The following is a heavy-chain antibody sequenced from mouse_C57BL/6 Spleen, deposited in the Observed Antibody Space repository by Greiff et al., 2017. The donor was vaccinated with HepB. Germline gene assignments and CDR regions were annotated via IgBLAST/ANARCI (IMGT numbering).Heavy chain of an antibody. J-gene: IGHJ2*01. Sequence: VKLMESGAELAKPGASVKLSCKASGYTFTSYWMHWVKQRPGQGLEWIGYINRSSGYTKYNQKFKDKATLTADKSSSTDSMQLSSLTYEDSAVYYCARGGLTGTLEGDYWGQGTTLTVSS. CDR2: INRSSGYT. D-gene: IGHD4-1*01. V-gene: IGHV1-7*01. CDR1: GYTFTSYW. CDR3: ARGGLTGTLEGDY.